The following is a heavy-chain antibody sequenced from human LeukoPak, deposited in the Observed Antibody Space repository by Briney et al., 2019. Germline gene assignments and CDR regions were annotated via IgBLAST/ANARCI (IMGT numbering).Heavy chain of an antibody. CDR1: GFTFSGYA. CDR3: ARGRGGDNSNWFDP. V-gene: IGHV3-21*01. D-gene: IGHD1-20*01. J-gene: IGHJ5*02. Sequence: GGSLRLSCAASGFTFSGYAMSWVRQAPGKGLEWVSAIIKSGSHIYYADSVKGRFTISRDNANNSLYLQMTGLRAEDTAVYYCARGRGGDNSNWFDPWGPGTLVTVSS. CDR2: IIKSGSHI.